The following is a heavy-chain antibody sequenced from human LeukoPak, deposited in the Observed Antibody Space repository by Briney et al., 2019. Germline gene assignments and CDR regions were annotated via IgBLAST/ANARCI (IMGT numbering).Heavy chain of an antibody. J-gene: IGHJ3*02. D-gene: IGHD1-26*01. V-gene: IGHV4-39*01. CDR2: IYYTGGT. CDR3: TRGGGAGRAFDI. CDR1: GGSITSSSYY. Sequence: PSETLSLTCSVSGGSITSSSYYCAWIRQPPGKGQEWIGSIYYTGGTYYNPSLKSRLTISLGTSKNQFSLKLNSVTAADTAVYYCTRGGGAGRAFDIWGQGTMVTVSS.